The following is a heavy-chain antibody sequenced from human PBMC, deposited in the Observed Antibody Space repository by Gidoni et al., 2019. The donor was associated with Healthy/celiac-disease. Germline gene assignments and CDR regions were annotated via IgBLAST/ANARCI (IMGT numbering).Heavy chain of an antibody. CDR2: ISGSGGST. V-gene: IGHV3-23*01. J-gene: IGHJ4*02. D-gene: IGHD3-16*02. Sequence: ESGGGLVKPGGSLRLSCAASGFTFSNAWMSWVRQAPGKGLEWVSAISGSGGSTYYADSVKGRFTISRDNSKNTLYLQMNSLRAEDTAVYYCARVYDYVWGSYRYFDYWGQGTLVTVSS. CDR1: GFTFSNAW. CDR3: ARVYDYVWGSYRYFDY.